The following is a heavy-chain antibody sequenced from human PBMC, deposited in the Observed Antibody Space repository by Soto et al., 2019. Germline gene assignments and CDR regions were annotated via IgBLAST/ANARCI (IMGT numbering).Heavy chain of an antibody. J-gene: IGHJ6*02. D-gene: IGHD5-18*01. CDR1: GGSIISGDYY. Sequence: SETLSLTCTFSGGSIISGDYYWSWIRQPPGKGLEWIGYIYYSGSTYYNPSLKSRVTISVDTSKNQFSLKLSSVTAADTAVYYCARDRYNYYYYGMDVWGQGTTVTVSS. V-gene: IGHV4-30-4*01. CDR2: IYYSGST. CDR3: ARDRYNYYYYGMDV.